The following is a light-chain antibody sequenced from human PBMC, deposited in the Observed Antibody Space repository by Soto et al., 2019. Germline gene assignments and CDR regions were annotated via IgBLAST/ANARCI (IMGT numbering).Light chain of an antibody. Sequence: ESVFTPSPGTLSLSPEGRTPFSCRASQSVSSNLAWYQQKPGQANRLLIYGASSRATGIPDRFSGSGSGTDCTLTISRLEPEDFAVYYCQQYGSSPGTFGQGTKVDIK. V-gene: IGKV3-20*01. CDR1: QSVSSN. J-gene: IGKJ1*01. CDR3: QQYGSSPGT. CDR2: GAS.